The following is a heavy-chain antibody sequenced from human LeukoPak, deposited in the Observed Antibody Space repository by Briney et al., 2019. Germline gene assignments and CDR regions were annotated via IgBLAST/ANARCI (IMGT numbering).Heavy chain of an antibody. D-gene: IGHD3-10*01. CDR2: ISGSGGST. V-gene: IGHV3-23*01. Sequence: GGSLRLSCAASGFTFSSYCMSWVRQAPGKGLEWVSAISGSGGSTYYADSVKGRFTISRDNSKNTLYLQMNSLRAEDTAVYYCARSSTYYGYNWFDPWGQGTLVTVSS. CDR3: ARSSTYYGYNWFDP. CDR1: GFTFSSYC. J-gene: IGHJ5*02.